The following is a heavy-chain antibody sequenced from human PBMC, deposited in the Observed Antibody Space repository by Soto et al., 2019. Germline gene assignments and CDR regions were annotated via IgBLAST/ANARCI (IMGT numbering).Heavy chain of an antibody. CDR3: ARDGYYGSGSYGMDV. J-gene: IGHJ6*02. Sequence: ASVKVSCKASGGTFSSYAISWVRQAPGQGLEWLGWISAYNGNTNYAQKFQGRVTITADTSTKTAYMVLRSLRFDDTAVYYCARDGYYGSGSYGMDVWGQGTTVTVSS. CDR1: GGTFSSYA. CDR2: ISAYNGNT. V-gene: IGHV1-18*01. D-gene: IGHD3-10*01.